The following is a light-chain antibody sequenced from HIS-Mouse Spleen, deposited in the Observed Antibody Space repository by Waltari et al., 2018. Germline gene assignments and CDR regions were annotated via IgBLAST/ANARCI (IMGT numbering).Light chain of an antibody. V-gene: IGLV2-14*01. CDR3: SSYTSSSTWV. Sequence: QSALTQPASVSGSPGQSITISCTGPSSDVGGYNYFSWYQQHPGKAPKLMIYEVSNQPSGVSNRFSGSKSGNTASLTISGLQAEDEADYYCSSYTSSSTWVFGGGTKLTVL. CDR1: SSDVGGYNY. J-gene: IGLJ3*02. CDR2: EVS.